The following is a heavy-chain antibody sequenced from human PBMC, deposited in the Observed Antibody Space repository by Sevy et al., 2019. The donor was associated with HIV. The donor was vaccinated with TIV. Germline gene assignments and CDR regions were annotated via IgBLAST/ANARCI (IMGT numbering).Heavy chain of an antibody. J-gene: IGHJ3*02. CDR1: GFTFNNYG. V-gene: IGHV3-30*02. CDR2: IRHAGSDE. Sequence: GGSLRLSCAASGFTFNNYGMHWVRQAPGKGLEWVTFIRHAGSDEYYTDSVKGRFTISRDNSKNTVYLQMNSLTAEDTAVYYCVSDRKVLLVVYAIPSYVFDIWGQGTMVTVSS. D-gene: IGHD2-8*02. CDR3: VSDRKVLLVVYAIPSYVFDI.